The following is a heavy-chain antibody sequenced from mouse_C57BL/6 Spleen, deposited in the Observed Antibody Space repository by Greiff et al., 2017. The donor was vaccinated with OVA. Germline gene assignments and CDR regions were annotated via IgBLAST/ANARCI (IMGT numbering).Heavy chain of an antibody. Sequence: EVQVVESGPGLVKPSQSLSLTCSVTGYSITSGYYWNWIRQFPGNKLEWMGYISYDGSNNYNPSLKNRISITRDTSKNQFFLKLNSVTTEDTATYYCAREPYYDYDEYFDVWGTGTTVTVSS. J-gene: IGHJ1*03. CDR2: ISYDGSN. CDR1: GYSITSGYY. D-gene: IGHD2-4*01. V-gene: IGHV3-6*01. CDR3: AREPYYDYDEYFDV.